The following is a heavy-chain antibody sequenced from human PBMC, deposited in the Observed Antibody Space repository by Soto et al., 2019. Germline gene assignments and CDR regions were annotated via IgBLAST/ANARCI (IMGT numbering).Heavy chain of an antibody. CDR3: AKARYCTTTSCPLDY. CDR1: GFTFSSYW. D-gene: IGHD2-2*01. CDR2: INSDGSST. V-gene: IGHV3-74*01. J-gene: IGHJ4*02. Sequence: GGSLRLSCAASGFTFSSYWMHWVRQAPGTGLVWVSRINSDGSSTSYADSVKGRFTISRDNAKNTLYLQMNSLRAEDTAVYYCAKARYCTTTSCPLDYWGQGTLVTVSS.